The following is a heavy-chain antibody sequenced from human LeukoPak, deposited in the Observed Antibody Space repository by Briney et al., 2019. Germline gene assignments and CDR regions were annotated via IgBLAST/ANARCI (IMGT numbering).Heavy chain of an antibody. V-gene: IGHV1-18*01. Sequence: ASVKVSCKASGYTFTSYGISWVRQAPGQGLEWVGWISVYNGNTNYAQKLQGRVTMTTDTSTSTAYMELRSLRSADTAVYYCASTSSIVGATGWFDPWGQGTLVTVSS. CDR3: ASTSSIVGATGWFDP. D-gene: IGHD1-26*01. CDR1: GYTFTSYG. CDR2: ISVYNGNT. J-gene: IGHJ5*02.